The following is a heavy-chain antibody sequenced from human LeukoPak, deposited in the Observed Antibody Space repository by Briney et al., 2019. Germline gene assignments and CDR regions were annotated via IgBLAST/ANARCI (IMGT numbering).Heavy chain of an antibody. D-gene: IGHD2-2*01. CDR2: INPNSGFT. Sequence: GASVKVSCKASGYPFTGYYLHWVPQAPGQGLEWMGWINPNSGFTNYAQKFQGRVTMTRDTSISTAYMELSRLRSDDTAVYYCARLADCSSSSCRSFDYWGQGTLVTVSS. CDR3: ARLADCSSSSCRSFDY. V-gene: IGHV1-2*02. J-gene: IGHJ4*02. CDR1: GYPFTGYY.